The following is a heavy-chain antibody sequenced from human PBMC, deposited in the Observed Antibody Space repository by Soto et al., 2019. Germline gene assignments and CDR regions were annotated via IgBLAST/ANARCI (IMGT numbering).Heavy chain of an antibody. CDR1: GFLFSAYT. J-gene: IGHJ4*02. Sequence: EVHLVESGGGLVKPGGSLRLSCSASGFLFSAYTMNWVRQAPGKGLDWVSSITSTTGDMSYIDSVTGRFTMSRDNAKNSVFLQMNGLRAEDTAVYYCTRKRSQGMHFPDFESWGQGTQVTVSS. CDR3: TRKRSQGMHFPDFES. V-gene: IGHV3-21*06. D-gene: IGHD2-8*01. CDR2: ITSTTGDM.